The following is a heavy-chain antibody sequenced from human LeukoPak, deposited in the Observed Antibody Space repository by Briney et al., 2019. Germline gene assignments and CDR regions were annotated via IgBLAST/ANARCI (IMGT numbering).Heavy chain of an antibody. D-gene: IGHD2-21*02. J-gene: IGHJ3*02. CDR1: GFTFSSYG. V-gene: IGHV3-33*06. CDR2: IWYDGSNK. Sequence: GGSLRLSCAASGFTFSSYGMHWVRQAPGKGLERVAVIWYDGSNKYYADSVKGRFTISRDNSKNTLYLQMNSLRAEDTAVYYCAKHQVTAAYFDIWGQGTMVTVSS. CDR3: AKHQVTAAYFDI.